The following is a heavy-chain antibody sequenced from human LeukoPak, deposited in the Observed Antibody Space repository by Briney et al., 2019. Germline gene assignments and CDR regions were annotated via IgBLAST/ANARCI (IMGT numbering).Heavy chain of an antibody. D-gene: IGHD3-10*01. Sequence: PGGSLILSCAAFGFTFSTHWMYWVRQAPGRELVWVSRVSGDGSMTSYADSVKGRFTISRDNAKDTLYLQMTSLRVEDTAVYSCASLLTPYHGSGGGGMDVWGQGTTVTVSS. CDR3: ASLLTPYHGSGGGGMDV. CDR1: GFTFSTHW. CDR2: VSGDGSMT. J-gene: IGHJ6*02. V-gene: IGHV3-74*01.